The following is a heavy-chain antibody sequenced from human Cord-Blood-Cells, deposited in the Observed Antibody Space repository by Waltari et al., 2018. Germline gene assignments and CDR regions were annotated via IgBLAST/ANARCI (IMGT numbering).Heavy chain of an antibody. D-gene: IGHD2-2*01. CDR2: TYYRFKWYN. CDR1: GDSVSSTSAA. Sequence: QVQLQQPGPGLVKPSQPLSLPCAISGDSVSSTSAAWNWTSQSPSRGLEWLGRTYYRFKWYNDYAVSVKSRITINPDTSKNQFSLQLNSVTPEDTAVYYCARVTSTHWYFDLWGRGTLVTVSS. J-gene: IGHJ2*01. CDR3: ARVTSTHWYFDL. V-gene: IGHV6-1*01.